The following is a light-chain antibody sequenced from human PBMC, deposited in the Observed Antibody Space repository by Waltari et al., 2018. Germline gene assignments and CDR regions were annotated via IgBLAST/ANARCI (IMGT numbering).Light chain of an antibody. J-gene: IGLJ3*02. CDR2: SNSDGSR. Sequence: QLVLTQSPSASASLGASVKLTCPLSSGHSSNVIAWLQQQPEKGPRYLMKSNSDGSRSKGDEMPVRFSGSSSGTGRYLTISSLQSEDEADYYCQAGGHGTWVFGGGTKLTVL. CDR3: QAGGHGTWV. V-gene: IGLV4-69*01. CDR1: SGHSSNV.